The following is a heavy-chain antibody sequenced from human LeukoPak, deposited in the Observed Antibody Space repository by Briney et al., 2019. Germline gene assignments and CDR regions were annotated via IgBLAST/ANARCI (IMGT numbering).Heavy chain of an antibody. D-gene: IGHD3-10*01. CDR3: VRDPAFGELLSCYDY. CDR2: ISYDGSNK. Sequence: PGRSLRLSCAASGFTFSSYGMHWVRQAPGKGLEWVAVISYDGSNKYYADSVKGRFTISRDNSKNTLYLQMNSLRAEDTAVFYCVRDPAFGELLSCYDYWGQGTLVTVSS. V-gene: IGHV3-30*03. J-gene: IGHJ4*02. CDR1: GFTFSSYG.